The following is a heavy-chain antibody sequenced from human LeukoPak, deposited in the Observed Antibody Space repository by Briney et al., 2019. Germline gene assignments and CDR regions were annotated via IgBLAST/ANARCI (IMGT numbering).Heavy chain of an antibody. Sequence: GGSLRLSCAASGFTFDDYAMHWVRQAPGKGLEWVSGISWNSGSIGYADSVKGRFTISRDNAKNSLYLQMNSLRAEDTALYYCAKEGGYYDSSGYYGFDYWGQGTLVTVSS. CDR1: GFTFDDYA. CDR3: AKEGGYYDSSGYYGFDY. V-gene: IGHV3-9*01. D-gene: IGHD3-22*01. CDR2: ISWNSGSI. J-gene: IGHJ4*02.